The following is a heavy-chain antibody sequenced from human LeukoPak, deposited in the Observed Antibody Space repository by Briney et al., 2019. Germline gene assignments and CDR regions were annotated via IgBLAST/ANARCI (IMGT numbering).Heavy chain of an antibody. Sequence: SETLSLTCTVSGGSISSGDYYWSWIRRPPGKGLEWIGYIYYSGSTYYNPSLKSRVTISVDTSKNQFSLKLSSVTAADTAVYYCARGKWVAAAGMLDYWGQGTLVTVSS. V-gene: IGHV4-30-4*08. CDR3: ARGKWVAAAGMLDY. J-gene: IGHJ4*02. CDR2: IYYSGST. CDR1: GGSISSGDYY. D-gene: IGHD6-13*01.